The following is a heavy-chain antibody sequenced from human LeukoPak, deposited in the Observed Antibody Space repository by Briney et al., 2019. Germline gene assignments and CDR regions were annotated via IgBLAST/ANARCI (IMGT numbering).Heavy chain of an antibody. V-gene: IGHV4-39*01. J-gene: IGHJ6*02. CDR1: GGSISSSRYY. CDR3: ARPYGDNYYGMDV. D-gene: IGHD4-17*01. Sequence: SETLSLTCTVSGGSISSSRYYWGWIRQPPGKGLEWIGSIYYSGSTYYNPSLKSRVTISVDTSKNQFSLKLSSVTAADTAVYYCARPYGDNYYGMDVWGQGTTVTVSS. CDR2: IYYSGST.